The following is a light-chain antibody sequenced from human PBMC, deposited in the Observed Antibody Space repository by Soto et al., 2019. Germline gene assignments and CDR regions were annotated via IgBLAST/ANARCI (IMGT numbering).Light chain of an antibody. CDR3: QAWDSSTAV. CDR2: QDN. J-gene: IGLJ2*01. Sequence: SYELTQPPSVSVSPGQTASITCSGDKLGDKYACWYQQKPGQSPMLVMYQDNKRPSGIPERFSGSNFGNTATLTISGTQAMDEADYYCQAWDSSTAVFGGGTKVTVL. CDR1: KLGDKY. V-gene: IGLV3-1*01.